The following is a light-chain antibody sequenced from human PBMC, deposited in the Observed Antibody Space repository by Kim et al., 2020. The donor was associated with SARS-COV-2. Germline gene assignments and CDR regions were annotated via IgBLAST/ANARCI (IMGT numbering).Light chain of an antibody. J-gene: IGLJ2*01. CDR3: QAWDSSVV. Sequence: SYELTQTPSVSVSPGQTASITCSGDKLGDKYASWYQQKPGQSPVVVIYQDSKRPSGIPERFSGSNSGNTATLTISGTQAMDEADYYCQAWDSSVVFGGGTQLTVL. CDR1: KLGDKY. CDR2: QDS. V-gene: IGLV3-1*01.